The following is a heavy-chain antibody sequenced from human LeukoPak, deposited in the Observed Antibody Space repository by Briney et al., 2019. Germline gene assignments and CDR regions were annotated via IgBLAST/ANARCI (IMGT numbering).Heavy chain of an antibody. V-gene: IGHV4-34*01. Sequence: PSETLSLTCTVSGGSISGYYWSWIRQPPGKGLEWIGEINHSGSTNYNPSLKSRVTISVDTSKNQFSLKLSSVTAADTAVYYCARAGYYTRFFDYWGQGTLVTVSS. J-gene: IGHJ4*02. CDR3: ARAGYYTRFFDY. D-gene: IGHD3-3*01. CDR1: GGSISGYY. CDR2: INHSGST.